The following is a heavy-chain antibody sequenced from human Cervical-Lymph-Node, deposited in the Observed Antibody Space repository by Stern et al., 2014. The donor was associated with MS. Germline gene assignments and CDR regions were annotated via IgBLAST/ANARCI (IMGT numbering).Heavy chain of an antibody. CDR2: INGHTGDT. V-gene: IGHV1-2*06. D-gene: IGHD4-17*01. Sequence: VQLVESGTEVKKPGASVKVSCKASGYTFSAYYVHWVRQAPGQGLEWMGRINGHTGDTNYAQKFQGRVTMDRDPSISTAYLELASLRSDDTALYYCAREGRSTVTTAAAYWGQGTLVTVSS. CDR3: AREGRSTVTTAAAY. J-gene: IGHJ4*02. CDR1: GYTFSAYY.